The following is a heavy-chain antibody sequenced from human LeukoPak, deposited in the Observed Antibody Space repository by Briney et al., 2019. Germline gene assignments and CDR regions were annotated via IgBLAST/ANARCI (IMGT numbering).Heavy chain of an antibody. V-gene: IGHV1-2*02. Sequence: ASVKVSCKASGHIFTGYYMHWVRQAPGQGLEWMGWINPNSGGTNYAQKFQGRVTMTRDTSISTAYMELSRLRSDDTAVYYCARRADDIAAAGKRSRYYYYYMDVWGKGTTVTVSS. CDR1: GHIFTGYY. CDR2: INPNSGGT. D-gene: IGHD6-13*01. J-gene: IGHJ6*03. CDR3: ARRADDIAAAGKRSRYYYYYMDV.